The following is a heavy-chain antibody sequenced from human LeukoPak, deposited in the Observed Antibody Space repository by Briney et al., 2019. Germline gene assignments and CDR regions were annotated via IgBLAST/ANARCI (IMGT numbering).Heavy chain of an antibody. CDR2: INSDGSST. Sequence: GGSLRLSCAASGFTFRSNWMHWVRQAPGKGLVWLSHINSDGSSTNYADSVKGRFTISRDNSKNTLFLQMNSLRAEDTAMYYCAKGEGGDSGWYGDYWGQGTLVTVSS. CDR3: AKGEGGDSGWYGDY. V-gene: IGHV3-74*01. J-gene: IGHJ4*02. CDR1: GFTFRSNW. D-gene: IGHD6-19*01.